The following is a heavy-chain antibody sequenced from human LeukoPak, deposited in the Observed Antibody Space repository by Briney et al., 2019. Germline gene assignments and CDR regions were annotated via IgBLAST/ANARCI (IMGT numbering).Heavy chain of an antibody. CDR3: ARALLSGSYYYGKDV. Sequence: GRSLRLSCAASGFTFSSYGMHWVRQAPGKGLEWVAVIWYDGSNKYYADSVKGRFTISRDNSKNTLYLQMNSLRAEDTAVYYCARALLSGSYYYGKDVWGQGTTVIVSS. V-gene: IGHV3-33*01. J-gene: IGHJ6*02. CDR2: IWYDGSNK. CDR1: GFTFSSYG. D-gene: IGHD1-26*01.